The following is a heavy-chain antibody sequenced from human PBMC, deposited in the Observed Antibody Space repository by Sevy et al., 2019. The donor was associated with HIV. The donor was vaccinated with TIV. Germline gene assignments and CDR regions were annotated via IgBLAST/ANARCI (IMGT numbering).Heavy chain of an antibody. D-gene: IGHD3-22*01. CDR2: ISGSGGST. J-gene: IGHJ4*02. V-gene: IGHV3-23*01. Sequence: GGSLRLSCAASGFTFSSYAMSWVRQAPGKGLEWVSAISGSGGSTYYADSVKGRFTISRDNSKNTLYLQMNSLRAEDTDVYYCAKDRYYDSSGPLDYWGQGTLVTVSS. CDR1: GFTFSSYA. CDR3: AKDRYYDSSGPLDY.